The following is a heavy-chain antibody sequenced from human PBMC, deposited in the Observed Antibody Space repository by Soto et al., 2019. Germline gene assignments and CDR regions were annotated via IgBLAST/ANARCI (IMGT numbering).Heavy chain of an antibody. CDR3: AVVDRQGKTYYYDSSGYSRVGWFDP. CDR2: IYYSGST. J-gene: IGHJ5*02. V-gene: IGHV4-59*01. Sequence: PSETLSLTCTVSGGSISSYYCSWIRQPPWKGLEWIGYIYYSGSTNYNPSLKSRVTISVDTSKNQFSLKLSSVTAADTAVYYCAVVDRQGKTYYYDSSGYSRVGWFDPWGQGTPVIVCS. D-gene: IGHD3-22*01. CDR1: GGSISSYY.